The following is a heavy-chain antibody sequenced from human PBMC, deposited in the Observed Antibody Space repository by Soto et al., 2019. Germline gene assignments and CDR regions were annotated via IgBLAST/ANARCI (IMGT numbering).Heavy chain of an antibody. Sequence: SVKVSCKASGGTFSSYTISWVRQAPGQGLEWMGRIIPIFGIANYAQKFQGRVTITADKSTSTAYMELSSLRSEDTAVYYCAGCRSTVTTNYYYYMDVWGKGTTVTVSS. CDR1: GGTFSSYT. D-gene: IGHD4-17*01. V-gene: IGHV1-69*02. J-gene: IGHJ6*03. CDR2: IIPIFGIA. CDR3: AGCRSTVTTNYYYYMDV.